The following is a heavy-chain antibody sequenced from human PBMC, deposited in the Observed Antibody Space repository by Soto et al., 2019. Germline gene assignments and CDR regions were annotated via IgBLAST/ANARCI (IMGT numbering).Heavy chain of an antibody. CDR2: IKSKTDGGTT. J-gene: IGHJ6*02. CDR1: GFTFSNAW. V-gene: IGHV3-15*07. D-gene: IGHD4-17*01. CDR3: TTDAVTTFRYYYYGMDV. Sequence: PGGSLRLSCAASGFTFSNAWMNWVRQAPGKGLEWVGRIKSKTDGGTTDYAAPVKGRFTISRDDSKNTLYLQMNSLKTEDTAVYYCTTDAVTTFRYYYYGMDVWGQGTTVTVSS.